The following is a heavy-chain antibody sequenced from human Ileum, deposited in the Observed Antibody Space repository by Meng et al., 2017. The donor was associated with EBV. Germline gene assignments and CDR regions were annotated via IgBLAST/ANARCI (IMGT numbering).Heavy chain of an antibody. CDR2: INHSGST. V-gene: IGHV4-34*01. CDR1: GGSFSGYY. D-gene: IGHD6-13*01. CDR3: ARGFYTYGSSCFDY. J-gene: IGHJ4*02. Sequence: HVQPPQEGAGPLTPSEPLSPPCAVYGGSFSGYYWTWIRQPPGKGLEWIGEINHSGSTNYNPSLKSRVTISVDKNQFSLKLSSVTAADTAVYYCARGFYTYGSSCFDYWGQGTLVTVSS.